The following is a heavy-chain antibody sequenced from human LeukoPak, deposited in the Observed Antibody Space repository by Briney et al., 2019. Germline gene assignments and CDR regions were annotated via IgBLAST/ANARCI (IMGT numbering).Heavy chain of an antibody. D-gene: IGHD3-22*01. CDR3: ARDTDYYDSSGYDY. CDR2: IYSRGST. Sequence: SETLSLTCSVSGDSISYFYWSWIRQAAGKGLEWIGRIYSRGSTYYNPSLKSRVTISVDTSNNQFSLKLISVTAADTAVYYCARDTDYYDSSGYDYWGQGTLVTVSS. V-gene: IGHV4-4*07. CDR1: GDSISYFY. J-gene: IGHJ4*02.